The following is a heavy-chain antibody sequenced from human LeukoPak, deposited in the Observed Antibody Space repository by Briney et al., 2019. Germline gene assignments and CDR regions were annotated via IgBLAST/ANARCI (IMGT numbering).Heavy chain of an antibody. J-gene: IGHJ4*02. D-gene: IGHD2-8*01. Sequence: GSLRLSCAASGFTFSSYWMSWVRQAPGKGLEWIGRIYTSGSTNYNPSLKSRVTISVDTSKNQFSLKLSSVTAADTAVYYCAREYEYYFDYWGQGTLVTVSS. V-gene: IGHV4-4*08. CDR2: IYTSGST. CDR3: AREYEYYFDY. CDR1: GFTFSSYW.